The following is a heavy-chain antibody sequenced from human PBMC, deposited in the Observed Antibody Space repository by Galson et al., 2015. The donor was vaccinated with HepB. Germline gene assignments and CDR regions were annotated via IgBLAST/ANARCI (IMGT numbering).Heavy chain of an antibody. D-gene: IGHD3-3*01. CDR1: GFSLSTSGVG. Sequence: PALVTPTQTLTLTCTFSGFSLSTSGVGVGWIRQPPGKALEWLALIYWDDDKRYSPSLKSRLTITKDTSKNQVVLTMTNMDPVDTATYYCAHSRITIFGVALGNFDYWGQGTLVTVSS. CDR3: AHSRITIFGVALGNFDY. V-gene: IGHV2-5*02. CDR2: IYWDDDK. J-gene: IGHJ4*02.